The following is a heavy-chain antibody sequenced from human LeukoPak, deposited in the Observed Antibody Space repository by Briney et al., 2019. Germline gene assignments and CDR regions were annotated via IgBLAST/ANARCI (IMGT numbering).Heavy chain of an antibody. J-gene: IGHJ4*02. CDR1: GGSFSGYY. D-gene: IGHD5-18*01. Sequence: SETLSLTCAVYGGSFSGYYWSWIRQPPGKGLEWIGEINHSGSTNYNPSLKSRVTISVDTSKNQFSLKLSSVTAADTAVYYCAGGYSYGLNYFDYWGQGALVTVSS. CDR3: AGGYSYGLNYFDY. CDR2: INHSGST. V-gene: IGHV4-34*01.